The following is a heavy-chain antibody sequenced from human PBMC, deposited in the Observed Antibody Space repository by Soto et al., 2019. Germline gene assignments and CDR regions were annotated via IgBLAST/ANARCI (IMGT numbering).Heavy chain of an antibody. CDR2: ISGSGGST. V-gene: IGHV3-23*01. CDR1: GFTFSSYA. Sequence: EVQLLESGGGLVQPGGSLRLSCAASGFTFSSYAMSWVRQAPGKGLEWVSAISGSGGSTYYADSVKGRFTISRDNSKNALYQQMNSLRAEDTAVYYCAGYSSSWYRNWFDPWGQGTLVTVSS. D-gene: IGHD6-13*01. CDR3: AGYSSSWYRNWFDP. J-gene: IGHJ5*02.